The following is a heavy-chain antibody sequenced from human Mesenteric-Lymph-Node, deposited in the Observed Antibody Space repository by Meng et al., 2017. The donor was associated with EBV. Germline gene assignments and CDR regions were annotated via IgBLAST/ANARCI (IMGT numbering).Heavy chain of an antibody. Sequence: VQLQDSGQGLGKPSGTLSLTWLVSNLSIRMSDWWSWVRQSPGKGMEWIGEIYHSGTTSYNPSLKSRATLSVDKSRNEFSLKLSSVTAADTAVYYCARVTWPRLAVYYFDFWGQGTLVTVSS. CDR1: NLSIRMSDW. CDR3: ARVTWPRLAVYYFDF. V-gene: IGHV4-4*02. J-gene: IGHJ4*02. D-gene: IGHD5-12*01. CDR2: IYHSGTT.